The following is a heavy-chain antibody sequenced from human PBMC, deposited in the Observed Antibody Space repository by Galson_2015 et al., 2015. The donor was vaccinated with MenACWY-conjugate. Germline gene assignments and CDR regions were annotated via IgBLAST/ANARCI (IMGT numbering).Heavy chain of an antibody. CDR2: IKQDGNDK. V-gene: IGHV3-7*03. D-gene: IGHD1-26*01. J-gene: IGHJ4*02. CDR1: GFTLSSYW. Sequence: SLRLSCAASGFTLSSYWMSWARQAPGKGLEWVASIKQDGNDKEYLDSVKGRSTISRDNARSSLYLQMNSLRAEDTAIYYCARGPRGQLPGVDFDYWGQGTLVTVSS. CDR3: ARGPRGQLPGVDFDY.